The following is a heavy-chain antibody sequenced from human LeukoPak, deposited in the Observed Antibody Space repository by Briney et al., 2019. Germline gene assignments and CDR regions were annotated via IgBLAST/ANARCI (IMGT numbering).Heavy chain of an antibody. CDR3: AATYTMVRGVDILFDY. CDR2: INAGNGNT. Sequence: ASVKVSCKASGYTFTSYAMHWVRQAPGQRLEWMGWINAGNGNTKYSQKFQGRVTITRDTSASTAYMELSSLRSEDTAVYYCAATYTMVRGVDILFDYWGQGTLVTVSS. V-gene: IGHV1-3*01. J-gene: IGHJ4*02. D-gene: IGHD3-10*01. CDR1: GYTFTSYA.